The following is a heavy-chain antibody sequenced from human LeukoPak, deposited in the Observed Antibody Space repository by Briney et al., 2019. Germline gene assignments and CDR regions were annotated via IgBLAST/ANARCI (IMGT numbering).Heavy chain of an antibody. D-gene: IGHD1-26*01. CDR3: ARAVGATFDP. Sequence: SETLSLTCTVSGGSISSGSYYWSWIRQPAGKGLEWIGRIYTSGSTNYNPSLKSRVTISVGTSKNQFSLKLSSVTAADTAVYYCARAVGATFDPWGQGTLVTVSS. CDR2: IYTSGST. V-gene: IGHV4-61*02. CDR1: GGSISSGSYY. J-gene: IGHJ5*02.